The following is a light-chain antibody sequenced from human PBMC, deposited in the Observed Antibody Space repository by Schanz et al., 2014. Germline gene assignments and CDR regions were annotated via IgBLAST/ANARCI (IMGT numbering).Light chain of an antibody. Sequence: QSALTQPPSASGSPGQSVTISCTGTSSDVGGYNYVSWYQQHPGKAPKLMIYEVSKRPSGVPDRFSGSKSGTSASLAISGLQPEDEADYYCQSYDSSLSEWVFGGGTKLTVL. CDR2: EVS. J-gene: IGLJ3*02. CDR3: QSYDSSLSEWV. V-gene: IGLV2-8*01. CDR1: SSDVGGYNY.